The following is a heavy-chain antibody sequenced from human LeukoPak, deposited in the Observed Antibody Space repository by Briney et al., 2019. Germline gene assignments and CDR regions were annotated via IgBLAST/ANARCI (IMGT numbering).Heavy chain of an antibody. CDR2: IYYSGST. CDR1: GGSISSYY. J-gene: IGHJ5*02. D-gene: IGHD3-22*01. CDR3: ARGRRDYYDSSGYYYSWFDP. V-gene: IGHV4-59*01. Sequence: PETLSLTCTVSGGSISSYYWSWIRQSPGKGLEWIGYIYYSGSTNYNPSLKSRVTISVDTSKNQFSLKLSSVTAADTAVYYCARGRRDYYDSSGYYYSWFDPWGQGTLVTVSS.